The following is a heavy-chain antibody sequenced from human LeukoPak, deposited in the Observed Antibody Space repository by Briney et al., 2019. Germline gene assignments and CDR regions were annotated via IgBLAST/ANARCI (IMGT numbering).Heavy chain of an antibody. Sequence: SETLSLLCTVSGGSISGSTYYWAWIRQTPGTGLEWIASIYYSGNTYYNASLKSQVSISIDTSKNQFSLRLTSVTAADTAVYYCARQTGSGLFILPGGQGTLVTVSS. V-gene: IGHV4-39*01. CDR1: GGSISGSTYY. D-gene: IGHD3/OR15-3a*01. CDR2: IYYSGNT. CDR3: ARQTGSGLFILP. J-gene: IGHJ4*02.